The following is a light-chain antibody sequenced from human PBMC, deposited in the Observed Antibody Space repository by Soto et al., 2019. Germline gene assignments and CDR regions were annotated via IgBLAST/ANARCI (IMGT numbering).Light chain of an antibody. J-gene: IGLJ2*01. CDR3: GTWDSSLSAVV. Sequence: QSVLTQPPSVSAAPGQKVSISCSGRSSNIGNNYVSWYQQLPGTAPKLLIYDSNQRPPGIPDRFSGSKSRTSATLGITGLQTGDEADYYCGTWDSSLSAVVVGGGTKLTVL. V-gene: IGLV1-51*01. CDR2: DSN. CDR1: SSNIGNNY.